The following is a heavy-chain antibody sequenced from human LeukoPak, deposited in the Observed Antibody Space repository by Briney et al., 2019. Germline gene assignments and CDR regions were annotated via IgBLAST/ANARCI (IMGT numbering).Heavy chain of an antibody. CDR1: GYTFTSYD. V-gene: IGHV1-2*02. D-gene: IGHD6-19*01. CDR3: ARGSIAVASDY. CDR2: INPNSGGT. Sequence: ASVKVSCKASGYTFTSYDINWVRQAPGQGLEWMGWINPNSGGTNYAQKFQGRVTMTRDTSISTAYMELSRLRSDDTAVYYCARGSIAVASDYWGQGTLVTVSS. J-gene: IGHJ4*02.